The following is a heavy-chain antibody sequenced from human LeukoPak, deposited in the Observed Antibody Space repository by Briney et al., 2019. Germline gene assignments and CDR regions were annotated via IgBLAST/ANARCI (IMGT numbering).Heavy chain of an antibody. Sequence: ASVKVSCKASGYTFTGYYMHWVRQAPGQGLEWMGRINPNSGGTNYARKFQGRVTMTRDTSISTAYMELSRLRSDDTAVYYCARDLGDCSSTSCDTDPWGQGTLVTVSS. V-gene: IGHV1-2*06. CDR3: ARDLGDCSSTSCDTDP. CDR2: INPNSGGT. CDR1: GYTFTGYY. J-gene: IGHJ5*02. D-gene: IGHD2-2*01.